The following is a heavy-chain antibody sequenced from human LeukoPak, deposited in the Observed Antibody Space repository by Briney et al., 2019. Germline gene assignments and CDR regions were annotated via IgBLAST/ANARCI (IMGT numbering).Heavy chain of an antibody. CDR2: INPNSGGT. J-gene: IGHJ4*02. D-gene: IGHD2-15*01. CDR1: GYTFTGYY. V-gene: IGHV1-2*02. Sequence: GASVEVSCKASGYTFTGYYMHWVRQAPGQGLEWMGWINPNSGGTNYAQKFQGRVTMTRDTSISTAYMELSRLRSDDTAVYYCARAERYCSGGSCSDYFDYWGQGTLVTVSS. CDR3: ARAERYCSGGSCSDYFDY.